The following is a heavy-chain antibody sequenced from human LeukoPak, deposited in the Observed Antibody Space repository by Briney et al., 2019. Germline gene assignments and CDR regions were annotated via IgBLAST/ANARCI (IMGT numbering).Heavy chain of an antibody. V-gene: IGHV3-7*01. Sequence: GGSLRLSCAASGFSFSSYWMSWVRQAPGKGLEWVANIKQDGSEKYYVDSVKGRFTISRDNAKNSLYLQMNSLRAEDTAVYYCARDFYGGKNPEIYWGQGTLVTVFS. D-gene: IGHD4-23*01. J-gene: IGHJ4*02. CDR2: IKQDGSEK. CDR3: ARDFYGGKNPEIY. CDR1: GFSFSSYW.